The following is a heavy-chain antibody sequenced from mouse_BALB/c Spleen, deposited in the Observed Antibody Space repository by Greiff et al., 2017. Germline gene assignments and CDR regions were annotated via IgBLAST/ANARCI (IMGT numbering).Heavy chain of an antibody. D-gene: IGHD2-1*01. CDR3: ARQSIYYGNPYAMDY. CDR2: INSNGGST. Sequence: EVKLVESGGGLVKLGGSLKLSCAASGFTFSSYYMSWVRQTPEKRLELVAAINSNGGSTYYPDTVKGRFTISRDNAKNTLYLQMSSLKSEDTALYYCARQSIYYGNPYAMDYWGQGTSVTVSS. V-gene: IGHV5-6-2*01. CDR1: GFTFSSYY. J-gene: IGHJ4*01.